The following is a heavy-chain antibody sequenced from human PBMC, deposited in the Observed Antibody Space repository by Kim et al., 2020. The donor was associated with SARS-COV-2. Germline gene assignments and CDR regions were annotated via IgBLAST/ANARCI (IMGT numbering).Heavy chain of an antibody. V-gene: IGHV4-34*01. D-gene: IGHD2-2*01. Sequence: SETLSLTCAVYGGSFSGYYWSWIRQPPGKGLEWIGEINHSGSTNYNPSLKSRVTISVDTSKNQFSLKLSSVTAADTAVYYCARGLARILGYCSSTSCYGYRWFDPWGQGTLVTVSS. CDR3: ARGLARILGYCSSTSCYGYRWFDP. CDR2: INHSGST. J-gene: IGHJ5*02. CDR1: GGSFSGYY.